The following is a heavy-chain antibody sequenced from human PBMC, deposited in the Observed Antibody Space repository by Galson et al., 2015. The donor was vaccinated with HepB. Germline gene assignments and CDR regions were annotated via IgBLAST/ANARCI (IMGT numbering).Heavy chain of an antibody. CDR3: ARDHPYSGYDYKSIGYYYYMDV. CDR2: TYYRSKWYN. D-gene: IGHD5-12*01. V-gene: IGHV6-1*01. CDR1: GDSVSSNSAA. J-gene: IGHJ6*03. Sequence: CAISGDSVSSNSAAWNWIRQSPSRGLEWLGRTYYRSKWYNDYAVSVKSRITINPDTSKNQFSLQLNSVTPEDTAVYYCARDHPYSGYDYKSIGYYYYMDVWGKGTTVTVSS.